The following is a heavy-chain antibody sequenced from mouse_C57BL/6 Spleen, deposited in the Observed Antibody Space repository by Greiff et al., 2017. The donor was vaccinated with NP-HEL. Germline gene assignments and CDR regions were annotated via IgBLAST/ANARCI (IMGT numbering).Heavy chain of an antibody. J-gene: IGHJ1*03. Sequence: QVQLKQPGAELVMPGASVKLSCKASGYTFTSYWMHWVKQRPGQGLEWIGEIDPSDSYTNYNQKFKGKSTLTVDKSSSTAYMQLSSLTSEDSAVYYCAYGSSPFYWYFDVWGTGTTVTVSS. CDR1: GYTFTSYW. CDR3: AYGSSPFYWYFDV. V-gene: IGHV1-69*01. D-gene: IGHD1-1*01. CDR2: IDPSDSYT.